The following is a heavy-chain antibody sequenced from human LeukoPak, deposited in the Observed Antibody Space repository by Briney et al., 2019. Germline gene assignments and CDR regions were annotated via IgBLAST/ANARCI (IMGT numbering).Heavy chain of an antibody. J-gene: IGHJ4*02. CDR3: ARSYGDLETHFDY. CDR2: INAGNGNI. V-gene: IGHV1-3*01. Sequence: ASVKVSCKASGHTSTTYAIHWVRQAPGQGLEWMGWINAGNGNIKYSQKFQGRVTITGDTSASTAYMELSSLRSEDTAEYYCARSYGDLETHFDYWGQGTLVTVSS. CDR1: GHTSTTYA. D-gene: IGHD4-17*01.